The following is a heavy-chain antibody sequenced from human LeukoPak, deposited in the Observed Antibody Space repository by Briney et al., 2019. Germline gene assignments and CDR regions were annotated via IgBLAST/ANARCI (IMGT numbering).Heavy chain of an antibody. J-gene: IGHJ4*02. V-gene: IGHV3-30*02. D-gene: IGHD3-10*01. CDR2: IRYDGSNK. CDR3: ARVLDSMVRGVIIPGYDY. CDR1: GFSFSSYG. Sequence: PGGSLRLSCAASGFSFSSYGMHWVRQAPGKGLEWVAFIRYDGSNKYYADSVKGRFTISRDNAKNSLYLQMNSLRAEDTAVYYCARVLDSMVRGVIIPGYDYWGQGTLVTVSS.